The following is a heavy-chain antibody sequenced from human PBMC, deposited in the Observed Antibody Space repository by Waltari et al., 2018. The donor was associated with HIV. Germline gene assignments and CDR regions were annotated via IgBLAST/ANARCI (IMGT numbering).Heavy chain of an antibody. J-gene: IGHJ4*02. CDR3: ARGWLSRGYYL. CDR2: IYYSGST. V-gene: IGHV4-31*03. Sequence: QVQLQESGPGLVNPSQTLSLTCTVSGGSISSSGYYWSWIRQHPGKGLEWIGYIYYSGSTYYNPSLKSRLTISVDTSKNQFSLKLNSVTAADTAVYYCARGWLSRGYYLWGQGTLVTVSS. CDR1: GGSISSSGYY. D-gene: IGHD3-22*01.